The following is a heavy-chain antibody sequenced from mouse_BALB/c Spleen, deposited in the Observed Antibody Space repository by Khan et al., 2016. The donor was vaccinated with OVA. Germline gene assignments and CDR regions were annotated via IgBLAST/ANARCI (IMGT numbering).Heavy chain of an antibody. CDR3: ARIYYGSYIYFDY. CDR1: GFYIKDTY. J-gene: IGHJ2*01. D-gene: IGHD2-1*01. CDR2: IDPANGDT. V-gene: IGHV14-3*02. Sequence: MQLEESGADLVKPGASVRLSCTSSGFYIKDTYMHWVKQRPEQGLEWIGRIDPANGDTKYDPKFQGKATITADTSSNTAYLQLSSLTSEDTAVYYCARIYYGSYIYFDYWGQGTTLTVSS.